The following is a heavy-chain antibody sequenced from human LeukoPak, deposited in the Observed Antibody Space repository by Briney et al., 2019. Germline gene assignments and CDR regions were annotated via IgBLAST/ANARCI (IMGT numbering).Heavy chain of an antibody. V-gene: IGHV1-18*04. CDR1: GYTFTTNG. CDR2: ISAKNGNT. Sequence: ASVKVSCKASGYTFTTNGIIWVRQAPGQGLEWMGWISAKNGNTNYAQNLQGRVTMTSDTSTSTAYMELRGMGSDDRAVDWGAGGGGGQWGYFDYWGQGTLVTVSS. J-gene: IGHJ4*02. D-gene: IGHD3-16*01. CDR3: AGGGGGQWGYFDY.